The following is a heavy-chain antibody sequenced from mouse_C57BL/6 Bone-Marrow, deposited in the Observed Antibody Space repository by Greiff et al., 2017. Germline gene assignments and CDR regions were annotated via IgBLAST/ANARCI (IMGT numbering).Heavy chain of an antibody. CDR3: AGVYGNYGFAY. D-gene: IGHD2-1*01. Sequence: QVQLQQPGAELVKPGASVKVSCKASGYTFTSYWMHWVKQRPGQGLEWIGRLHPSDSDPNYNQKFKGKATLTVAKSSSTAYMQLSSLTSEDSAVYYCAGVYGNYGFAYWGQGTLVTVSA. CDR2: LHPSDSDP. CDR1: GYTFTSYW. J-gene: IGHJ3*01. V-gene: IGHV1-74*01.